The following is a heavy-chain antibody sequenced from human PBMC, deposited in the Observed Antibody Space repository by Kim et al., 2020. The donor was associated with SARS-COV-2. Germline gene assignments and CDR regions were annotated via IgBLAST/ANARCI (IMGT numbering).Heavy chain of an antibody. CDR2: INPGDSDT. CDR3: ARQGGRGGGEDYFDC. CDR1: GYSFTNYW. Sequence: GESLKISCKGSGYSFTNYWIGWVRQMPGKGLEWMGIINPGDSDTRYSPSFQGQVTISADKSISTVYLQWNSLKASDTAIYYCARQGGRGGGEDYFDCWGQGTLVTVSS. J-gene: IGHJ4*02. V-gene: IGHV5-51*01. D-gene: IGHD2-21*01.